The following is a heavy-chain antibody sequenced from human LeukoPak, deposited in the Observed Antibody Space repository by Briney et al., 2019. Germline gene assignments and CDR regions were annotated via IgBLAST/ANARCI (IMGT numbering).Heavy chain of an antibody. J-gene: IGHJ4*02. D-gene: IGHD2-2*01. CDR2: ISGSGGST. V-gene: IGHV3-23*01. Sequence: GGSLRLSCAASGFTFSSYAMSWVRQAPGKGLEWVSAISGSGGSTYYADSVKGRFTISRDNSKNTLYLQMNSLRAEDTAVYYCANPPLDCSSTSCYGNYFVYWGQGTLVTVPS. CDR1: GFTFSSYA. CDR3: ANPPLDCSSTSCYGNYFVY.